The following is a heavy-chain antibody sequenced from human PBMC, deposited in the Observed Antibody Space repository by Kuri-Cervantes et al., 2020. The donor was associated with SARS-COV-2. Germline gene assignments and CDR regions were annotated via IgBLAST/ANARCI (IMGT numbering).Heavy chain of an antibody. D-gene: IGHD4-17*01. CDR2: IYHSGST. J-gene: IGHJ4*02. Sequence: SETLSLTCAVSGYSINSGYYWGWIRQPPGKGLEWIGSIYHSGSTYYNPSLKSRVTISVDTSKNQFSLKLSSVTAADTAVYYCARVPTVTTSGIDYWGQGTLVTVSS. CDR1: GYSINSGYY. CDR3: ARVPTVTTSGIDY. V-gene: IGHV4-38-2*01.